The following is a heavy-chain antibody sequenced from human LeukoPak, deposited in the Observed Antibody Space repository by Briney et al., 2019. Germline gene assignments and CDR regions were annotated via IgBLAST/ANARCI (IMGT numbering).Heavy chain of an antibody. J-gene: IGHJ4*02. CDR2: IYRGGSS. CDR1: GFIVSNNY. Sequence: GGSLRLSRVASGFIVSNNYMSWVRQAPGMGLEWVSTIYRGGSSFYADSVKGRFTISRDNSKNTLYLQMDSLRAEDTAVYYCASDLSTWFDWGQGTQVTVAS. V-gene: IGHV3-66*01. D-gene: IGHD6-13*01. CDR3: ASDLSTWFD.